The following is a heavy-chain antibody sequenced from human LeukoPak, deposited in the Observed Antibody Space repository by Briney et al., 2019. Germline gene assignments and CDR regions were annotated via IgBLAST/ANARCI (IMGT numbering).Heavy chain of an antibody. D-gene: IGHD2-2*01. V-gene: IGHV1-2*02. CDR3: ARANFLYCSSSTCLFDY. J-gene: IGHJ4*02. CDR1: GYTFTDYY. Sequence: ASVKVSCKASGYTFTDYYMHWVRQAPGQGFEWMGWINPSDGDTNYAQKFQGRVTMTRDTSISTAHMEVSRLRSDDTAVYYCARANFLYCSSSTCLFDYWGQGTLVTVSS. CDR2: INPSDGDT.